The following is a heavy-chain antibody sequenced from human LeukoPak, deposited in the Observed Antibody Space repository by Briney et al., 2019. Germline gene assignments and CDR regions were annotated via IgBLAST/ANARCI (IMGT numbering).Heavy chain of an antibody. J-gene: IGHJ4*02. CDR3: ARDLSSSWYRGGVFDY. Sequence: GGSLRLSCAASGFTFSSYAMSWVRQAPGKGLEWVSAISGSGGSTYYADSVKGRFTISRDNSKNTLYLQMNSLRAEDTAVYYCARDLSSSWYRGGVFDYWGQGTLVTVSS. V-gene: IGHV3-23*01. CDR1: GFTFSSYA. CDR2: ISGSGGST. D-gene: IGHD6-13*01.